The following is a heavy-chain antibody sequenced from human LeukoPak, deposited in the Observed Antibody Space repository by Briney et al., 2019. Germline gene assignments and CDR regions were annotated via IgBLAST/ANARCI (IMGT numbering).Heavy chain of an antibody. CDR1: GGSISSYY. V-gene: IGHV4-59*01. Sequence: SETLSLTCTVSGGSISSYYWSWIRQPPGKGLEWIRYIYYSGSTNYNPSLKSRVTISVDTSKNQFSLKLSSVTAADTAVYYCAREGLYSSSWTVFDYWGQGTLVTVSS. CDR2: IYYSGST. J-gene: IGHJ4*02. CDR3: AREGLYSSSWTVFDY. D-gene: IGHD6-13*01.